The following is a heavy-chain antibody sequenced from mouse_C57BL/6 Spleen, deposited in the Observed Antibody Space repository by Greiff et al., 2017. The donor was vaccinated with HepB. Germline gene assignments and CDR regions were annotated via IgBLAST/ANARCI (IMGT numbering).Heavy chain of an antibody. CDR1: GFSLTSYG. CDR3: ASPYDYDRAWFAY. D-gene: IGHD2-4*01. Sequence: QVQLQQSGPGLVQPSQSLSITCTASGFSLTSYGVHWVRQSPGKGLEWLGVIWSGGSTDYNAAFISRLSISKDYSKSQVFFKMNSLQADDTAIYDCASPYDYDRAWFAYWGQGTLVTVSA. CDR2: IWSGGST. J-gene: IGHJ3*01. V-gene: IGHV2-2*01.